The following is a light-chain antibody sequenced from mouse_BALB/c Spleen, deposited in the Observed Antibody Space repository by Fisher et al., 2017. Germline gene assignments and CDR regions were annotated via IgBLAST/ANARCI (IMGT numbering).Light chain of an antibody. V-gene: IGKV4-59*01. J-gene: IGKJ5*01. CDR3: QQWSSNPLT. Sequence: IVMTQSPAIMSASPGEKVTMTCSASSSVSYMHWYQQKSGTSPKRWIYDTSKLASGVPARFSGSGSGTSYSLTISSMEAENDATYYCQQWSSNPLTFGAGTKLELK. CDR1: SSVSY. CDR2: DTS.